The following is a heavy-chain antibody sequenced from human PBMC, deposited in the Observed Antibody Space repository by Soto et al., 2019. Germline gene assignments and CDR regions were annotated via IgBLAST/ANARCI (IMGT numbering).Heavy chain of an antibody. CDR2: INHSGST. D-gene: IGHD2-2*01. Sequence: QVQLQQWGAGLLKPSETLSLTCAVYGGSFSGYYWSWIRQPPGKGLEWIGEINHSGSTNYNPSLKSRVTISVATSKNQFTRKLSSVTAADTAVYYCARGRGVVVPAHWFDPWGQGTLVTVSS. V-gene: IGHV4-34*01. CDR1: GGSFSGYY. CDR3: ARGRGVVVPAHWFDP. J-gene: IGHJ5*02.